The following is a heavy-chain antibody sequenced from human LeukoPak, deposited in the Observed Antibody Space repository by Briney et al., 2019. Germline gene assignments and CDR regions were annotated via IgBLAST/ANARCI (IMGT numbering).Heavy chain of an antibody. CDR3: AILTILHVAVRPGADYRDV. CDR1: GFTFSDYA. D-gene: IGHD2-2*01. CDR2: IPYDGSDE. V-gene: IGHV3-30*01. J-gene: IGHJ6*03. Sequence: QPGGSLRLSCAASGFTFSDYALHWVRQAPGKGLEWVTLIPYDGSDEFYADSVKGRFTISRDNSKNTLYLQMNSLRAEDTAVYYCAILTILHVAVRPGADYRDVWGKGTMVTVSS.